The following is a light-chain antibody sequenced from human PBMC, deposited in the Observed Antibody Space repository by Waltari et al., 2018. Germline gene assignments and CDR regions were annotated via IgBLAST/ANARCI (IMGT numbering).Light chain of an antibody. J-gene: IGKJ1*01. V-gene: IGKV3-15*01. Sequence: EIAMTQSPATLSVSPGERATLSCRASQSLGNNLAWYQQKPGQAPRLLIYAASTRATGIPARFSCSGSGTEFTLTISSPQSEDFAIYYCQQYNDWPPTWTFGQGTKVEIK. CDR2: AAS. CDR3: QQYNDWPPTWT. CDR1: QSLGNN.